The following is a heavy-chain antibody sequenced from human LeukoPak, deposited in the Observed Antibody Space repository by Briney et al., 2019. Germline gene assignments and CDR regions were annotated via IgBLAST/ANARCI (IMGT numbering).Heavy chain of an antibody. V-gene: IGHV4-34*01. Sequence: SETLSLTCAVSGGPFSGYFWSWIRQPPGKGLEWIGEIHNSGTTNYNPSLNSRVTISEDTSKNQIYLNLSSVTAADTAVYYCARDPTTVTKGLDIWGQGTMVTVSS. CDR3: ARDPTTVTKGLDI. D-gene: IGHD4-17*01. CDR2: IHNSGTT. J-gene: IGHJ3*02. CDR1: GGPFSGYF.